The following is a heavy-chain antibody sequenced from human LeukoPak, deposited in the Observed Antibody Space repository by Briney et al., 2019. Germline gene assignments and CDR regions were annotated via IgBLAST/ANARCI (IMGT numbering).Heavy chain of an antibody. CDR3: ARAPRSLNYYDSSGFFDY. V-gene: IGHV4-30-4*08. CDR2: IYYSGST. Sequence: SETLSLTCTVSGGSISSGDYYWSWIRQPPGKGLEWIGYIYYSGSTYYNPSLKSRVTISVDTSKNQFSLKLSSVTAAVTAVYYCARAPRSLNYYDSSGFFDYWGQGTLVTVSS. CDR1: GGSISSGDYY. D-gene: IGHD3-22*01. J-gene: IGHJ4*02.